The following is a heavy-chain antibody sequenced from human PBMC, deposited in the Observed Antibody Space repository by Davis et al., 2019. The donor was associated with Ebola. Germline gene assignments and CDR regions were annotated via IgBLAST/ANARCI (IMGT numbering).Heavy chain of an antibody. V-gene: IGHV1-69*02. CDR2: IIPILGIA. J-gene: IGHJ6*02. Sequence: SVKVSCKASGGTFSSYTISWVRQAPGQGLEWMGRIIPILGIANYAQKFQGRVTITADKSTSTAYMELSSLRSEDTAVYYCARVLSGTKRFEYYYYGMDVWGQGTTVTVSS. CDR3: ARVLSGTKRFEYYYYGMDV. CDR1: GGTFSSYT. D-gene: IGHD1-14*01.